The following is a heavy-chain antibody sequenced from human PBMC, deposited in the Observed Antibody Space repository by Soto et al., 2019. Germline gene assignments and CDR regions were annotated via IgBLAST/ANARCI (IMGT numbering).Heavy chain of an antibody. D-gene: IGHD3-9*01. CDR1: GFTFSSYA. CDR2: ISGSGGST. J-gene: IGHJ3*02. CDR3: AEDNILTPVHDAFDI. Sequence: SLRLSCAASGFTFSSYAMSWVRQAPGKGLEWVSAISGSGGSTYYADSVKGRFTISRDNSKNTLYLQMNSLRAEDTAVYYCAEDNILTPVHDAFDIWGQGTTVTFSS. V-gene: IGHV3-23*01.